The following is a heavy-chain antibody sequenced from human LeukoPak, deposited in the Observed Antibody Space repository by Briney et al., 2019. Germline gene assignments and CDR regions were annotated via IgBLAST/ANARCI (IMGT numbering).Heavy chain of an antibody. CDR1: GFTFNTYW. CDR3: AKDMRPVGSSYYDY. J-gene: IGHJ4*02. Sequence: PGGSLRLSCAASGFTFNTYWMTWVRQAPGKGLEWVANIKQDGSDKYYVDSVKGRFTISRDNAKNSLYLQMNSLRAEDTALYYCAKDMRPVGSSYYDYWGQGTLITVSS. CDR2: IKQDGSDK. V-gene: IGHV3-7*03. D-gene: IGHD6-13*01.